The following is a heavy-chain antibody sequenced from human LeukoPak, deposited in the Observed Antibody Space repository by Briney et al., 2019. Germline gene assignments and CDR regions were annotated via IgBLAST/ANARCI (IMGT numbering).Heavy chain of an antibody. CDR1: GGSISSYY. J-gene: IGHJ4*02. CDR3: ARGHYGSGSYYQARYYFDY. Sequence: KPSETLSLTCTVSGGSISSYYWSWIRQPPGKGLEWIAYISDIGSINYNPSLKSRVTISVDTSKNQFSLKLSSVTAADTAVYYCARGHYGSGSYYQARYYFDYWGQGTLVTVSS. CDR2: ISDIGSI. D-gene: IGHD3-10*01. V-gene: IGHV4-59*12.